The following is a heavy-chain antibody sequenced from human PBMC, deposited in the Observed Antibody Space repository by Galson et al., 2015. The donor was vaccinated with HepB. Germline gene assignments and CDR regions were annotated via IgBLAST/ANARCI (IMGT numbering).Heavy chain of an antibody. V-gene: IGHV3-7*03. J-gene: IGHJ4*02. D-gene: IGHD3-10*01. Sequence: SLRLSCAASGFTFDNYWTTWVRQAPGRGLEWVANVKQDGRETHYAESVKGRITVSRDNARNSLYLQIDNLSAEDTAVYYCARDYYSSGSHDYWGQGTLVTVSS. CDR3: ARDYYSSGSHDY. CDR2: VKQDGRET. CDR1: GFTFDNYW.